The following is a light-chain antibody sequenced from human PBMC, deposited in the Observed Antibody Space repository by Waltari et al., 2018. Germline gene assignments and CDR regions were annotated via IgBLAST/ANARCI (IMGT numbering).Light chain of an antibody. V-gene: IGLV4-69*01. CDR3: QTGGHGTWV. Sequence: QLVLTQSPSASASLGASVKLTCTLSSVHSSNVIAWHQQQPEKGPRSLMKVNSDGSHSKGDKIPDLFSGSSSGAEHYLTIASLQSEDEADYYWQTGGHGTWVFGGGTKLTVL. CDR1: SVHSSNV. CDR2: VNSDGSH. J-gene: IGLJ3*02.